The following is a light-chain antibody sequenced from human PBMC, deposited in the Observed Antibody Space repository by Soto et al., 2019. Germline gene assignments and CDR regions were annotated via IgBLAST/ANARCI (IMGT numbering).Light chain of an antibody. CDR3: QQFLNYPLT. CDR2: DAS. J-gene: IGKJ4*01. Sequence: AFQLTQSPSSLSASVGDRVTITCRASQGISSSLVWYQQTPGRSPKLLIYDASTLETGVPSRFSGSGFGTNCTLTITSLQPDDFATYYCQQFLNYPLTFGGGTKVEIK. CDR1: QGISSS. V-gene: IGKV1D-13*01.